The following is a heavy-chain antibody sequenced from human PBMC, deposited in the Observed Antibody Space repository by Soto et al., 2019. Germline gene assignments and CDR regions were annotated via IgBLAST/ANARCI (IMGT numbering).Heavy chain of an antibody. CDR1: GFTFSSYS. CDR2: ISSSSSTI. CDR3: ARDGASYHIY. Sequence: EVQLVESGGGLVQPGGSLRLSCAASGFTFSSYSMNWVRQAPGKGLEWVSYISSSSSTIYYADSVKGRFTISRDNAKNSRYLQMNSLRDEDTAVYYCARDGASYHIYWGQGTLVTVSS. V-gene: IGHV3-48*02. J-gene: IGHJ4*02. D-gene: IGHD1-26*01.